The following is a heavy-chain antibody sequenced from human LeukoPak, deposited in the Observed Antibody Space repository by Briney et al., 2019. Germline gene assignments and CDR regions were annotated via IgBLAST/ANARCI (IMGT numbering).Heavy chain of an antibody. D-gene: IGHD3-10*01. CDR3: ARVGGRNYYGSGGDSFDI. CDR1: GGSVSSGDYY. CDR2: IYTSGST. Sequence: PSETLSLTCTVSGGSVSSGDYYWTWIRQPAGKGLEWIGRIYTSGSTNYNPSLKSRVTISGDTSKNQFSLKLSSVTAADTAVYYCARVGGRNYYGSGGDSFDIWGQGTLVIVSS. J-gene: IGHJ3*02. V-gene: IGHV4-61*02.